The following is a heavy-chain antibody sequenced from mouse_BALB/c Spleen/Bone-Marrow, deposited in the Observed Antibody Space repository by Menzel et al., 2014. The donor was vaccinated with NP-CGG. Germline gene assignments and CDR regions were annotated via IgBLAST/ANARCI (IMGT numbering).Heavy chain of an antibody. D-gene: IGHD2-4*01. CDR3: SRDYDDAMDY. CDR2: IRLKSNNYAT. CDR1: GFSFSNYW. Sequence: EVKLVESGGGLVQPGGSMKLSCVASGFSFSNYWMNWVRQSPEKGLEWVAKIRLKSNNYATHYAESVKGRFSISRDDSKSSVYLQMNNLGAEDAGIYYCSRDYDDAMDYWGQGTSVTVSS. J-gene: IGHJ4*01. V-gene: IGHV6-6*02.